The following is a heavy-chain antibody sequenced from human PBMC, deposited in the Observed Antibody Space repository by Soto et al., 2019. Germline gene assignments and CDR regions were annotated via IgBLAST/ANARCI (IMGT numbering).Heavy chain of an antibody. CDR2: IAYSGSN. J-gene: IGHJ4*02. V-gene: IGHV4-30-4*01. D-gene: IGHD1-7*01. Sequence: QVQLQESGPGLVKSSQTLSLTCTVSGGSISGGNYYWSWIRQAPGKGLEGIGFIAYSGSNYHRESHKVRFTISVDTSKNQLSLNLSFVTATDTAVYYCATMGTPATGLYYFDYWGQGTLVTVSS. CDR1: GGSISGGNYY. CDR3: ATMGTPATGLYYFDY.